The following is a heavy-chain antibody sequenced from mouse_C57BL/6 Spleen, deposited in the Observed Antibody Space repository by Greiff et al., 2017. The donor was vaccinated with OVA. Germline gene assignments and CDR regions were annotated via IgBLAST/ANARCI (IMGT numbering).Heavy chain of an antibody. Sequence: EVQVVESGAELVRPGASVKLSCTASGFNIKDYYMHWVKQRPEQGLEWIGRIDPEDGDTEYAPKFQGKATMTEDTSSNTAYLHLISLPSEYSAVYYCTTMYYGSRYLGPGPTLTVSS. V-gene: IGHV14-1*01. J-gene: IGHJ2*01. CDR1: GFNIKDYY. D-gene: IGHD1-1*01. CDR2: IDPEDGDT. CDR3: TTMYYGSRY.